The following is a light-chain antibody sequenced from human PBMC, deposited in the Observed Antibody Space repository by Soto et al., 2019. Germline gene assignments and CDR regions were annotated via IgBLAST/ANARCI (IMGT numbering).Light chain of an antibody. J-gene: IGLJ3*02. CDR1: SSDVGAYNY. CDR3: SSYTTRSTLV. CDR2: EVS. V-gene: IGLV2-14*01. Sequence: QPVLTQPASVSESPGQSITISCTGTSSDVGAYNYVSWYQQHPGKAPKLMIYEVSNRPSGVSSRFSGSKSGNTASLTISGLQAEDEADYYCSSYTTRSTLVFDGGTKLTVL.